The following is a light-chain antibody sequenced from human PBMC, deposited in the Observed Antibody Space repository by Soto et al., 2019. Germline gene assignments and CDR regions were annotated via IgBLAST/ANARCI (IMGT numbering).Light chain of an antibody. V-gene: IGLV1-40*01. J-gene: IGLJ3*02. CDR3: QSYDSSLSGSRV. Sequence: QSVLTQPPSVSGAPGQRVTISCTGSSSNIGAGYEVHWYQQLPGTAPKLLIYGNINRPSGVPDRFSGSKSGTSASLAITGLQAEDEADYYCQSYDSSLSGSRVFGGGTKVTVL. CDR2: GNI. CDR1: SSNIGAGYE.